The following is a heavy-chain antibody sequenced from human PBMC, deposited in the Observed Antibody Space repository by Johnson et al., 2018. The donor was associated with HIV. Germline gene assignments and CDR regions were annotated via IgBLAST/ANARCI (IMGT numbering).Heavy chain of an antibody. Sequence: QVQLVESGGGVVQPGRSLRLSCAASGFTFSSYGMHWVRQAPGKGLEWVAVIWYDGSNKYYADSVKCRFTISRDNSKNTLYLEMNSLRAEDTALYYCARFENTLSNAFDIWGQGTMVTVSS. CDR1: GFTFSSYG. V-gene: IGHV3-33*01. D-gene: IGHD3-10*01. J-gene: IGHJ3*02. CDR2: IWYDGSNK. CDR3: ARFENTLSNAFDI.